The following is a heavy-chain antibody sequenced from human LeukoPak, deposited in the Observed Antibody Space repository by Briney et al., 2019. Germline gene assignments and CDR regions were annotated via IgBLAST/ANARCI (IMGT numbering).Heavy chain of an antibody. CDR1: GDSTSSSTYY. D-gene: IGHD5-12*01. V-gene: IGHV4-39*01. CDR2: IYDSGTT. CDR3: ATHRRSGSGGSENAFEI. Sequence: SETLSLTCTVSGDSTSSSTYYWDWIRQAPGKGLEWIVNIYDSGTTHYNPSLKSRITISGYTSKNQFSLKLNSVTAADTAIYYCATHRRSGSGGSENAFEIWGQGTMVTVSS. J-gene: IGHJ3*02.